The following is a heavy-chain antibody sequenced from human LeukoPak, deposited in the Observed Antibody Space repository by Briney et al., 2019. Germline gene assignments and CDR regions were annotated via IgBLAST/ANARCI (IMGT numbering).Heavy chain of an antibody. CDR1: GFTFSSYA. J-gene: IGHJ3*02. CDR3: ARGLDTYYDFWSGPGAFDI. Sequence: GGSLRLSCAASGFTFSSYAMHWVRQAPGKGLEWVAVISYDGSNKYYADSVKGRFTISRDNSKNTLYLQMNSLRAEDTAVYYCARGLDTYYDFWSGPGAFDIWGQGTMVTVSS. D-gene: IGHD3-3*01. V-gene: IGHV3-30-3*01. CDR2: ISYDGSNK.